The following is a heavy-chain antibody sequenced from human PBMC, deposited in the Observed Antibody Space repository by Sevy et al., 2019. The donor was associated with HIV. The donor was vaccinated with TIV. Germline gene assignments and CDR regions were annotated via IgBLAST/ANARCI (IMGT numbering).Heavy chain of an antibody. CDR2: IYYSGST. Sequence: SETLSLTYTVSGGSVSSGSYYWSWIRQPPGKGLEWIGYIYYSGSTNYNPSLKSRVTISVDTSKNQFSLKLSSVTAADTAVYYCARADYYDSSGYSYWGQGTLVTVSS. V-gene: IGHV4-61*01. CDR1: GGSVSSGSYY. J-gene: IGHJ4*02. D-gene: IGHD3-22*01. CDR3: ARADYYDSSGYSY.